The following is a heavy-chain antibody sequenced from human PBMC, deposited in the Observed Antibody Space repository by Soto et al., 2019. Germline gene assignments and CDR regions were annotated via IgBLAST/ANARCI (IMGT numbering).Heavy chain of an antibody. V-gene: IGHV3-7*01. Sequence: GGSLRLSCAASGFTFSSYWMSWVRQAPGKGLEWVANIKQDGSEKYYVDSVKGRFTISRDNAKNSLYLQMNSLRAEDTAVYYCANQLLGDSWAFDIWGQGTMVTVSS. D-gene: IGHD3-16*01. CDR1: GFTFSSYW. CDR3: ANQLLGDSWAFDI. J-gene: IGHJ3*02. CDR2: IKQDGSEK.